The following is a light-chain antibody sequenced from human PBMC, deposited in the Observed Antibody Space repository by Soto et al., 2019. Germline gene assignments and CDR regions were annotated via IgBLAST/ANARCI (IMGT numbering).Light chain of an antibody. CDR1: QSISSW. CDR3: QQSYSTPVT. CDR2: AAS. J-gene: IGKJ5*01. Sequence: DIQITQSPSTLSASVGDRVTITCRASQSISSWLAWYQQKPGKAPKLLIYAASSLQSGVPPRFSGSGSGTDFTLTISSLQPEDFATYYCQQSYSTPVTFGQGTRLEIK. V-gene: IGKV1-39*01.